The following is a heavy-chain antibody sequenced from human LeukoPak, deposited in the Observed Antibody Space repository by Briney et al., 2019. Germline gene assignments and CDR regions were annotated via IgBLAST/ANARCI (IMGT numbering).Heavy chain of an antibody. J-gene: IGHJ4*02. V-gene: IGHV3-21*01. CDR2: ITTSSSFI. CDR3: ARDERDPFFNY. Sequence: GGPLRLSCAASGFIFTNYNMNWVRQAPGKGLEWVSSITTSSSFIYYADSVKGRFTISRDKAKNSLYLQMNSLRPEDTAVYYCARDERDPFFNYWGQGTPVTVSS. CDR1: GFIFTNYN.